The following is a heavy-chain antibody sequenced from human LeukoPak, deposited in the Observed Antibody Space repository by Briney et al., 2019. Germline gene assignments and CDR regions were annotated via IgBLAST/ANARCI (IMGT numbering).Heavy chain of an antibody. D-gene: IGHD1-26*01. CDR1: RGTFSSYA. V-gene: IGHV1-8*02. J-gene: IGHJ4*02. CDR3: ARDRVGATLYFDY. CDR2: MNPNSGNT. Sequence: ASVKVSCKASRGTFSSYAISWVRQATGQGLEWMGWMNPNSGNTGYAQKFQGRVTMTRNTSISTAYMELSSLRAEDTAVYYCARDRVGATLYFDYWGQGTLVTVSS.